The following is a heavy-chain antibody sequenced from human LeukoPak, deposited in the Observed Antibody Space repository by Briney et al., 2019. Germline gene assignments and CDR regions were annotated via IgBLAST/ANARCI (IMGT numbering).Heavy chain of an antibody. CDR2: TYYRSKWYN. J-gene: IGHJ4*02. CDR1: GDSVSNNSAI. CDR3: ARSSNLHYFDY. Sequence: SQTLSLTFAISGDSVSNNSAIWIWIRQSPSRGLQWLGSTYYRSKWYNDDAGAVESQITLNVDTSKNQFSLQLNSVTPEDTAVYYCARSSNLHYFDYWGQGTQVTVSS. V-gene: IGHV6-1*01.